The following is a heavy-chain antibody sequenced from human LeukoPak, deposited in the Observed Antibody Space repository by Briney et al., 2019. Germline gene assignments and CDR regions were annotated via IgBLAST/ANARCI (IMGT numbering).Heavy chain of an antibody. Sequence: ASVKVSCKASGYTFTGYYMHWVRQAPGQGLEWMGWINPNSGGTNYAQKFQGWVTMTRDTSISTAYMELSRLRSDDTAVYYCARDIAAAGTPVQKLRTYYYYGMDVWGQGTTVTVSS. CDR3: ARDIAAAGTPVQKLRTYYYYGMDV. CDR2: INPNSGGT. D-gene: IGHD6-13*01. CDR1: GYTFTGYY. V-gene: IGHV1-2*04. J-gene: IGHJ6*02.